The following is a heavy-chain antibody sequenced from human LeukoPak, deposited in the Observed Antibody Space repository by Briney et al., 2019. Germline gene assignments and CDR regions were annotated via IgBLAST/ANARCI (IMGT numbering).Heavy chain of an antibody. V-gene: IGHV3-23*01. CDR3: AKESYGAVVVPAAIDGY. J-gene: IGHJ4*02. CDR1: GFTFSSYA. D-gene: IGHD2-2*01. Sequence: PGGSLRLSCAASGFTFSSYAMSWVRQAPGKGLEWVSAISGSGGSTYYADSVKGRFTISRDNSKNTLYLQMNSLRAEDTAVYYCAKESYGAVVVPAAIDGYWGRGTLITVSS. CDR2: ISGSGGST.